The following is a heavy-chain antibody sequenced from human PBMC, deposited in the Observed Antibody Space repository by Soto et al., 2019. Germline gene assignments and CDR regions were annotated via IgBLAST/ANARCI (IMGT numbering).Heavy chain of an antibody. CDR1: GLTFSSYS. CDR2: ISSGSTII. CDR3: ARVTAPGTGYYAMDV. Sequence: GGSLRLSCAASGLTFSSYSMTWARQAPGKGLEWVSFISSGSTIIYYADSVKGRFTISRENAKNSLYLQMNSLRDEDTAVYFCARVTAPGTGYYAMDVWGQGTMVTVSS. V-gene: IGHV3-48*02. J-gene: IGHJ6*02. D-gene: IGHD5-18*01.